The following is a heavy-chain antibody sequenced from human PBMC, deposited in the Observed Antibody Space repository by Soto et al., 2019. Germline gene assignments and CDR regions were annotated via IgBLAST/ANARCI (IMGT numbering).Heavy chain of an antibody. Sequence: GGSLRLSCAASGFTFSSYDMHWVRQATGKGLEWVSAIGTAGDTYYPGSVKGRFTISRENAKNSLYLQMNSLRAEDTAVYYCARVPSKLMYYVILTGYYIRYGMDVWGQGTTVTVSS. D-gene: IGHD3-9*01. CDR3: ARVPSKLMYYVILTGYYIRYGMDV. J-gene: IGHJ6*02. CDR1: GFTFSSYD. V-gene: IGHV3-13*01. CDR2: IGTAGDT.